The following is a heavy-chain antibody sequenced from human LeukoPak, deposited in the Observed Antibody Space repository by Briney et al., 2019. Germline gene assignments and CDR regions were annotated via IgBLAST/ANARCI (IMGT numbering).Heavy chain of an antibody. CDR2: IKEDGSET. V-gene: IGHV3-7*01. Sequence: GGSLRLSCAASGFTFRTSWMDWVRQAPGKGLEWVANIKEDGSETHYVDSAKGRFTISRDNARSSLYLQMDSLRVGDTAIYYCSRSLNYWGQGTLVTVSS. J-gene: IGHJ4*02. CDR3: SRSLNY. CDR1: GFTFRTSW.